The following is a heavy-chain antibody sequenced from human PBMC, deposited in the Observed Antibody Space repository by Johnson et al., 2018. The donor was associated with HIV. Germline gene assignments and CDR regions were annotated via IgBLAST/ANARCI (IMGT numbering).Heavy chain of an antibody. CDR1: GFTFSSYG. CDR2: IRYDGSNK. V-gene: IGHV3-30*02. CDR3: ARDIRWEPFPFDI. Sequence: QVQLVESGGGLVQPGGSLRLSCAAPGFTFSSYGMHWVRQAPGKGLEWVAFIRYDGSNKYYADSVKGRFTISRDNSKNTLYLQMNSLRAEDTAVYYCARDIRWEPFPFDIWGQGTMVTVSS. D-gene: IGHD1-26*01. J-gene: IGHJ3*02.